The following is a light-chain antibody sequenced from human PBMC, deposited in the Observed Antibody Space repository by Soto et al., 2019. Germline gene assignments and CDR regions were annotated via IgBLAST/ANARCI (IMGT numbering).Light chain of an antibody. CDR1: QGISNY. J-gene: IGKJ3*01. V-gene: IGKV1-27*01. CDR3: QKYNSAPKS. CDR2: AAA. Sequence: DIQMTQSPSSLSASVGDRVTITCRASQGISNYLAWYQQKPGKVPKLLIYAAATLQSGVPSRFSGSGSGTDVTLTISSAQPEDVGIYYCQKYNSAPKSFGPGTKLDIK.